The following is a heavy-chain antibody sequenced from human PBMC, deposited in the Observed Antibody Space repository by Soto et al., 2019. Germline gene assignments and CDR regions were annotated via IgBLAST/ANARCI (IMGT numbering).Heavy chain of an antibody. Sequence: GESLKISCQASGYSFTTYLISWVRQTPVRGLEWMGIIYPGDSEIKYSPSFDGQVTFSVEKSTSTAYLQWIGLKTSENGMYFCARSTAGNSLAPFDFWGQGSLVTVSS. V-gene: IGHV5-51*01. D-gene: IGHD5-12*01. CDR2: IYPGDSEI. CDR3: ARSTAGNSLAPFDF. J-gene: IGHJ4*02. CDR1: GYSFTTYL.